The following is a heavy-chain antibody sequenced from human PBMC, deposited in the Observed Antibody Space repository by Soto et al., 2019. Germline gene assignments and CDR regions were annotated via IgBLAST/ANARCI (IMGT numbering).Heavy chain of an antibody. D-gene: IGHD2-15*01. CDR2: IDWADDK. CDR1: GFSLNTGGIC. Sequence: SGPTLVNPTETLTLTCAFSGFSLNTGGICVSWIRQPPGKALEWLGLIDWADDKDYRTSLKTRLTISKDSSKNQVVLTMTNMDPVDTATYYCARSLSVAASSGFDFWGQGILVTVSS. CDR3: ARSLSVAASSGFDF. J-gene: IGHJ4*02. V-gene: IGHV2-70*13.